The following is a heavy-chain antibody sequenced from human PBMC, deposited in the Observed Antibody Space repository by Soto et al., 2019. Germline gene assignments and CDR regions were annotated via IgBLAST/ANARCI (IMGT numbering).Heavy chain of an antibody. J-gene: IGHJ2*01. CDR3: ARPTSTVTTGGYFDL. CDR2: IYYSGST. V-gene: IGHV4-39*01. Sequence: SETLSLTCTVSGGSISSSSYYWGWIRQPPGKGLEWIGSIYYSGSTYYNPSLKSRVTISVDTSKNQFSLKLSSVTAADTAVYYCARPTSTVTTGGYFDLWGRGTLVTVSS. CDR1: GGSISSSSYY. D-gene: IGHD4-17*01.